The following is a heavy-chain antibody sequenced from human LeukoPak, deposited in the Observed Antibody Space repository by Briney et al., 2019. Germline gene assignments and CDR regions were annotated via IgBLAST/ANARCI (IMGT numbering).Heavy chain of an antibody. D-gene: IGHD1-26*01. J-gene: IGHJ4*02. CDR1: GFTFSTYA. Sequence: GGSLRLSCAASGFTFSTYAMTWVRQAPGKGLEWVSAISGSGSNTYYADSVKGRFTMSRDNSKNTLYLQMNSLRAEDTAVYYCAKDSGSYYFDYWGQGTLVTVSS. CDR2: ISGSGSNT. CDR3: AKDSGSYYFDY. V-gene: IGHV3-23*01.